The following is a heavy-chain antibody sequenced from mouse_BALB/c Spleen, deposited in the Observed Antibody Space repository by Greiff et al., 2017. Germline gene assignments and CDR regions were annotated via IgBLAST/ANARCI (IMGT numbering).Heavy chain of an antibody. CDR2: ISSGGST. CDR3: ARDQDGPLFDY. J-gene: IGHJ2*01. D-gene: IGHD1-2*01. V-gene: IGHV5-6-5*01. CDR1: GFTFSSYA. Sequence: EVKLMESGGGLVKPGGSLKLSCAASGFTFSSYAMSWVRQTPEKRLEWVASISSGGSTYYPDSVKGRFTISRDNARNILYLQMNSLQTDDTAMYYCARDQDGPLFDYWGQGTTLTVSS.